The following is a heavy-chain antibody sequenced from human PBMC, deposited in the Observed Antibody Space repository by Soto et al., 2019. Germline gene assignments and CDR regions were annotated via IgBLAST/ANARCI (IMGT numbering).Heavy chain of an antibody. CDR1: GFTFSDYD. V-gene: IGHV3-11*01. CDR2: ISSSGSTI. Sequence: GGSLRLSCAASGFTFSDYDMSWVRQAPGKGLEWVSYISSSGSTIYYADSVKGRFTISRDNAKNSLYLQMNSLRAEDTAVYYCATPRGAYDSYGMDVWGQGTTVTVSS. J-gene: IGHJ6*02. CDR3: ATPRGAYDSYGMDV.